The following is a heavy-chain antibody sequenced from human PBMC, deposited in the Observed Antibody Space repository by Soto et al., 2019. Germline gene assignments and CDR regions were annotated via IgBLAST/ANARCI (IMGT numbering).Heavy chain of an antibody. J-gene: IGHJ5*02. CDR2: IYYSGST. V-gene: IGHV4-31*03. Sequence: QVQLQESGPGLVKPSQTLSLTCTVSGGSISSGGYYWSWIRQHPGKGLEWIGYIYYSGSTYYNPSLKSRVTISVDTSKNQCSLKLSSVTAADTAVYYCARGNYYDSSGYSEFDPWGQGTLVTGSS. CDR1: GGSISSGGYY. D-gene: IGHD3-22*01. CDR3: ARGNYYDSSGYSEFDP.